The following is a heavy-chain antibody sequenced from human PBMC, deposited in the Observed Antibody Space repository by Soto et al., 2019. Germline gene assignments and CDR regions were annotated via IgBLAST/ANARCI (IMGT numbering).Heavy chain of an antibody. Sequence: QVQLVESGGGVVQPGRSLRLSCAVSGFTVSTYGMHWVRQAPGKGLEWVAVISRDGGTKYYADSVKGRFTISRDNSRNALFLEMNSLRGADLAVYYCTGEVASGYWGQGTLVIVSS. CDR3: TGEVASGY. CDR2: ISRDGGTK. J-gene: IGHJ4*02. D-gene: IGHD2-8*02. CDR1: GFTVSTYG. V-gene: IGHV3-30*03.